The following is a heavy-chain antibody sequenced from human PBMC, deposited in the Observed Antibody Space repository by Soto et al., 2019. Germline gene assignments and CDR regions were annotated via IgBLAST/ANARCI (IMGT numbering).Heavy chain of an antibody. Sequence: WASVKVSCKASGYTFTGYYMHWVRQAPGQGLEWMGWINPNSGGTNYAQKFQGWVTMTRDTSISTAYMELSSLRAEDSAVYYCARGSTDSYPGSRIFYFWGRGTLVTVSS. J-gene: IGHJ4*02. CDR2: INPNSGGT. CDR3: ARGSTDSYPGSRIFYF. CDR1: GYTFTGYY. V-gene: IGHV1-2*04. D-gene: IGHD3-10*01.